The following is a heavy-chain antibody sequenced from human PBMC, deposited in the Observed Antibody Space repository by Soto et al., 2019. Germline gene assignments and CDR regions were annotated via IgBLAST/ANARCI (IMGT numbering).Heavy chain of an antibody. J-gene: IGHJ4*02. D-gene: IGHD6-6*01. V-gene: IGHV3-21*01. CDR1: GFTFSSYS. CDR2: ISSSSSYI. Sequence: GGSLRLSCAASGFTFSSYSMNWVRQAPGKGLEWVAAISSSSSYIYYADSVKGRFTISRDNAKNSLYLQMNSLRAEDTAVYYCAGSATAPPERADSTDYWGQGTLVTVSS. CDR3: AGSATAPPERADSTDY.